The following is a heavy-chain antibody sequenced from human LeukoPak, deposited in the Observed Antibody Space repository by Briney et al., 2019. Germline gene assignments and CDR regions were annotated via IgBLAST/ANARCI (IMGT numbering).Heavy chain of an antibody. J-gene: IGHJ4*02. V-gene: IGHV3-20*04. CDR2: INWNGGST. CDR3: ARPRGCSNICNNFDY. D-gene: IGHD2-2*01. Sequence: GGSLRLSCAASGFTFDDYGMSWVRQPPGKELEWVSGINWNGGSTGYADSVKGRFTISRDNAKNSLYLQMNSLRAEDTAVYYCARPRGCSNICNNFDYWGQGTLVTVSS. CDR1: GFTFDDYG.